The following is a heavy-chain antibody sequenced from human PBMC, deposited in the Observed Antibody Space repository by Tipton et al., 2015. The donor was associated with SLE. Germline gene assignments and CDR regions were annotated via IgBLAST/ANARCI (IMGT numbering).Heavy chain of an antibody. D-gene: IGHD2-8*02. V-gene: IGHV4-59*01. Sequence: LRLSCTVSGDSIYNYYWSWIRQPPGKGLEWIGYIYYTGSINYNPSLESRVTISLDTPKNQFSLNLSSVTASDTAVYYCARHGILTLVVYFWGQGTLVSVSS. J-gene: IGHJ4*02. CDR2: IYYTGSI. CDR1: GDSIYNYY. CDR3: ARHGILTLVVYF.